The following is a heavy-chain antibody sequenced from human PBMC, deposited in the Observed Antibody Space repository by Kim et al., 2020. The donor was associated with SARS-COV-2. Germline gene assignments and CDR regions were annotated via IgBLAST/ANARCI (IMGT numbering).Heavy chain of an antibody. J-gene: IGHJ6*02. CDR2: ISSSSSTI. Sequence: GGSLRLSCAASGFTFSSYSMNWVRQAPGKGLEWVSYISSSSSTIYYADSVKGRFTISRDNAKNSLYPQMNSLRDEDTAVYYCARDSRYCSSTSCPPRYYYYGMDVWGQGTTVTVSS. CDR3: ARDSRYCSSTSCPPRYYYYGMDV. CDR1: GFTFSSYS. V-gene: IGHV3-48*02. D-gene: IGHD2-2*01.